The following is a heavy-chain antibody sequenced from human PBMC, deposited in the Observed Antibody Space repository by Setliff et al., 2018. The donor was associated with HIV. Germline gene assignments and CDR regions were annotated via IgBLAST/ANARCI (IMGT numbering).Heavy chain of an antibody. Sequence: GPVKVSCKAAGYSFSGYALHWVRQAPGQRLEWMGRINGGNGDTVYSQKLWGRVTITRDRTATTVYMELSNLRSEDTAVYYCAREGGNYFGSGTQGFDHWGQGTLVTVSS. D-gene: IGHD3-10*01. CDR1: GYSFSGYA. J-gene: IGHJ4*02. CDR3: AREGGNYFGSGTQGFDH. V-gene: IGHV1-3*01. CDR2: INGGNGDT.